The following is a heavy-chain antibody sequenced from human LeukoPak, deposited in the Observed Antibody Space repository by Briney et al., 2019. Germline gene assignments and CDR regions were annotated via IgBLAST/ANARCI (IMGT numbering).Heavy chain of an antibody. J-gene: IGHJ3*02. CDR2: IDYSGST. CDR3: ARDYFRRGGFDI. Sequence: PSETLSLTCTVSGGFISSDISYWSWIRQPPGKGLEWIGYIDYSGSTKYNPFLENRVTISADKSKNRFSLRLSSLTAADTAVYYCARDYFRRGGFDIWGQGTVVTVSS. CDR1: GGFISSDISY. V-gene: IGHV4-61*01. D-gene: IGHD3-9*01.